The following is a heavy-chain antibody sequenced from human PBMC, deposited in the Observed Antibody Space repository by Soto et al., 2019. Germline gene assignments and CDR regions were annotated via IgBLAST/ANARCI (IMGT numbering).Heavy chain of an antibody. D-gene: IGHD3-10*01. J-gene: IGHJ3*02. V-gene: IGHV3-30*18. CDR3: AKEGTFRSDDAFDI. Sequence: PGGSLRLSCAASGFTFSSYGMHWVRQAPGKGLEWVAVISYDGSNKYYADSVKGRFAISRDNSKNTLYLQMNSLRAEDTAVYYCAKEGTFRSDDAFDIWGQGTMVTVSS. CDR1: GFTFSSYG. CDR2: ISYDGSNK.